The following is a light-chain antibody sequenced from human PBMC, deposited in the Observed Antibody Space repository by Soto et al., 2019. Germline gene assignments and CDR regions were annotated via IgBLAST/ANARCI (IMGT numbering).Light chain of an antibody. Sequence: DIQMTQSPSTLSASVGDRVTITCRASQNIARSLAWYQQKPGKAPKVLIYQASSLDSGVPSRFSGRGFVTEFTLTINTLQPDDSATYYCQQYEYFWTFGQGTKVDIK. CDR2: QAS. CDR3: QQYEYFWT. CDR1: QNIARS. J-gene: IGKJ1*01. V-gene: IGKV1-5*03.